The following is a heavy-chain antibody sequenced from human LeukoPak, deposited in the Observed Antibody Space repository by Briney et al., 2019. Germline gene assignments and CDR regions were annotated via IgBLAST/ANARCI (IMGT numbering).Heavy chain of an antibody. V-gene: IGHV4-38-2*02. J-gene: IGHJ3*02. D-gene: IGHD2-15*01. CDR3: AREVVVVVAATYGAFDI. CDR1: GYSVSSGYY. Sequence: SETLSLTCTVSGYSVSSGYYWGWIRQPPGKGLEWIGSIYHSGSTYYNPSLKSRVTISVDTSKNQFSLKLSSVTAADTAVYYCAREVVVVVAATYGAFDIWGQGTMVTVSS. CDR2: IYHSGST.